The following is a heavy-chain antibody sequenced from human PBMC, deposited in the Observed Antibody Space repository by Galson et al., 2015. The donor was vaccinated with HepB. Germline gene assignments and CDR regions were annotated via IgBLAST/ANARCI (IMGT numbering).Heavy chain of an antibody. CDR1: GYTFTSYG. Sequence: SVKVSCKASGYTFTSYGISWVRQAPGQGLEWMGWISAYNGNTNYAQKLQGRVTMTTDTSTSTAYMELRSLRSDDTAVYYCASHRGGGVPAAIIWLDPWGQGTLVTVSS. CDR3: ASHRGGGVPAAIIWLDP. V-gene: IGHV1-18*01. D-gene: IGHD2-2*02. J-gene: IGHJ5*02. CDR2: ISAYNGNT.